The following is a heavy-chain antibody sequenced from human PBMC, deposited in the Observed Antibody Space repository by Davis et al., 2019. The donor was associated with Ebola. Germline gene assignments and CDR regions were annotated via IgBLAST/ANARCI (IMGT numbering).Heavy chain of an antibody. CDR2: ISAYNGNT. CDR1: GYTFTSYG. CDR3: ARSTYYDFWSGLNWFDP. Sequence: ASVKVSCKASGYTFTSYGISWVRQAPGQGLEWMGWISAYNGNTNYAQKLQGRVTMTTDTSTSTAYMELRSLRSDDTAVYYCARSTYYDFWSGLNWFDPWGQGTLVTVSS. D-gene: IGHD3-3*01. V-gene: IGHV1-18*01. J-gene: IGHJ5*02.